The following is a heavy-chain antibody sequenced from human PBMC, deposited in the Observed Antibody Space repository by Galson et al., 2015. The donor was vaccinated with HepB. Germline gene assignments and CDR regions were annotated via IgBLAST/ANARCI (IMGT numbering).Heavy chain of an antibody. CDR1: GFTFSSYE. V-gene: IGHV3-48*03. D-gene: IGHD3-10*01. Sequence: SLRLSCAASGFTFSSYEMNWVRQAPGKGLEWVSYVSSSGSTIYYADSVKGRFTISRDNSKNTLYLQMNSLRAEDTAVYYCARGLAGDRIDYWGQGTLVTVSS. CDR3: ARGLAGDRIDY. CDR2: VSSSGSTI. J-gene: IGHJ4*02.